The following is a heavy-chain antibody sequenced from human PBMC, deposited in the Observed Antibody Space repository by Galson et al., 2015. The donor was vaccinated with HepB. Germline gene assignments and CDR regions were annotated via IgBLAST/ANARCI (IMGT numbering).Heavy chain of an antibody. Sequence: SLRLSCAASGFTFSSYAMTWVRQAPGKGLEWVSAISGSAGRTYYADSVKGRFTISRDNSKNTLYLQMNSLRAEDTAVYYCATDILYQLRYFDYWGQGTLVTVSS. D-gene: IGHD2-2*01. CDR1: GFTFSSYA. V-gene: IGHV3-23*01. CDR2: ISGSAGRT. CDR3: ATDILYQLRYFDY. J-gene: IGHJ4*02.